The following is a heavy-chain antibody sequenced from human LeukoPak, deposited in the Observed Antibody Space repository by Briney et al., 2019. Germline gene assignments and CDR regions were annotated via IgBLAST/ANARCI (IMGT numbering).Heavy chain of an antibody. CDR2: IIPIFGTA. J-gene: IGHJ5*02. CDR1: GGTFSSYA. Sequence: GAPVKVSCKASGGTFSSYAISWVRQAPGQGLEWMGGIIPIFGTANYAQKFQGRVTITADESTSTAYMELSSLRSEDTAVYYCAAGGWYDARWFDPWGQGTLVTVSS. CDR3: AAGGWYDARWFDP. V-gene: IGHV1-69*13. D-gene: IGHD6-19*01.